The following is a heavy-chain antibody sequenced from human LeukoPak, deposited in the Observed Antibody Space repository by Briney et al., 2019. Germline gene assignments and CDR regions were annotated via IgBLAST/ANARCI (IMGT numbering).Heavy chain of an antibody. V-gene: IGHV4-39*07. CDR1: GGSISSSSYY. Sequence: SETLSLTCTVSGGSISSSSYYWGWIRQPPGKGLEWIGSISYSGSTYYNPSLKSRVTISVDTSKNQFSLKLSSVTAADTAVYYCARDSLGGPPPIGWFDPWGQGTLATVSS. J-gene: IGHJ5*02. D-gene: IGHD3-16*01. CDR2: ISYSGST. CDR3: ARDSLGGPPPIGWFDP.